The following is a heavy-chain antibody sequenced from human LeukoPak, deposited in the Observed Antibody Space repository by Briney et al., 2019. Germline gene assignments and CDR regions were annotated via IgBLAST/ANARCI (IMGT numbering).Heavy chain of an antibody. D-gene: IGHD5-12*01. V-gene: IGHV3-64D*06. J-gene: IGHJ4*02. CDR1: GFTFSSYA. CDR3: ASPYSGYDYNFDH. CDR2: ISSNGGST. Sequence: GGSLRLSCSASGFTFSSYAMHWVRQAPGKGLEYVSSISSNGGSTYYADSVKGRFTISRDNSKNTLFLQMSRLRTEDTAVYYCASPYSGYDYNFDHWGQGTLVTVSS.